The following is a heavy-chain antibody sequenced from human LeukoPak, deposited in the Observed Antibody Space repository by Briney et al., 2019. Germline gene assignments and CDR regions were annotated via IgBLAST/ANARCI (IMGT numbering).Heavy chain of an antibody. D-gene: IGHD1-26*01. CDR2: ISDSGDTT. V-gene: IGHV3-23*01. Sequence: PGGSLRLSCAASGFTFSRHAMSWVRQAPGKGLEWVSAISDSGDTTYYADSVKGRFTSSRDNSKNTLYLQMNSLRAEDTAVYYCARGGVVGATDYFDYWGQGTLVTVSS. J-gene: IGHJ4*02. CDR1: GFTFSRHA. CDR3: ARGGVVGATDYFDY.